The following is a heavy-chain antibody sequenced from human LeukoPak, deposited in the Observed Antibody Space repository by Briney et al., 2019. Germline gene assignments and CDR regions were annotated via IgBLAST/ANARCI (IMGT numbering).Heavy chain of an antibody. CDR1: GYTFTGYY. Sequence: ASVKVSCKASGYTFTGYYMHWVRQAPGQGLEWMGRINPNSGGTYYAQKFQGRVTMTRDTSISTVYMELSRLRSDDTAVYYCASILDSSGYYSPWEVDYWGQGTLVTVSS. J-gene: IGHJ4*02. CDR3: ASILDSSGYYSPWEVDY. CDR2: INPNSGGT. V-gene: IGHV1-2*06. D-gene: IGHD3-22*01.